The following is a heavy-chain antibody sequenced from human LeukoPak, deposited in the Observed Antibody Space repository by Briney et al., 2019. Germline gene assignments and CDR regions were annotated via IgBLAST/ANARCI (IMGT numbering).Heavy chain of an antibody. V-gene: IGHV3-30*18. CDR3: AKDVAARFYYYYGMDV. CDR2: ISYDGSNK. CDR1: GLTFSSYG. J-gene: IGHJ6*02. Sequence: GGSLRLSCAASGLTFSSYGMHWVRQAPGKGLEWVAVISYDGSNKYYADSVKGRFTISRDNSKNTLYLQMNSLRAEDTAVYYCAKDVAARFYYYYGMDVWGQGTTVTVSS. D-gene: IGHD6-13*01.